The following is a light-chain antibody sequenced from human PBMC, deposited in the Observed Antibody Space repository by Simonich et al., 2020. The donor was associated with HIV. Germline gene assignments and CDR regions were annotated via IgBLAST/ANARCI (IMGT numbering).Light chain of an antibody. CDR1: QSISSW. Sequence: DIQMTQSPSTLSASVGDRVTITCRASQSISSWLAWYQQKPGKDPKLLIYKASSLESGVPSRFSGSGSGTKFTLTISSLQPDDFATYYCQQYNSYWTFGQGTKVEIK. CDR3: QQYNSYWT. CDR2: KAS. V-gene: IGKV1-5*03. J-gene: IGKJ1*01.